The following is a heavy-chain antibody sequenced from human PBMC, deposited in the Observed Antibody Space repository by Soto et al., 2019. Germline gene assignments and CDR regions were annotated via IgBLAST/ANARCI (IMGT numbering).Heavy chain of an antibody. D-gene: IGHD5-18*01. CDR3: VGERPAVQLWLRQGWFDP. CDR1: GYTFTSYA. V-gene: IGHV1-3*01. J-gene: IGHJ5*02. CDR2: INAGKGNT. Sequence: QVQLVQSGAEVKKPGASVKVSCKASGYTFTSYAMHWVRQAPGQRLEWMGWINAGKGNTKYSQKFQGRVNITRDTSASTAHMEMGSLRSAVTAGYYCVGERPAVQLWLRQGWFDPWGQGPLVTVSS.